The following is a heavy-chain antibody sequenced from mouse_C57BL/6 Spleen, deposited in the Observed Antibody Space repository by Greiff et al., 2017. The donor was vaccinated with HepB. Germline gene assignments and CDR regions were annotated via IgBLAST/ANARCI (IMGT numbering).Heavy chain of an antibody. CDR1: GFTFSSYG. V-gene: IGHV5-6*01. CDR2: ISSGGSYT. J-gene: IGHJ2*01. D-gene: IGHD2-2*01. Sequence: EVKLVESGGDLVKPGGSLKLSCAASGFTFSSYGMSWVRQTPDKRLEWVATISSGGSYTYYPDSVKGRFTISRDNAKNTLYLQMSSLKSEDTAMYYCASFYGSYYFDYWGQGTTLTVSS. CDR3: ASFYGSYYFDY.